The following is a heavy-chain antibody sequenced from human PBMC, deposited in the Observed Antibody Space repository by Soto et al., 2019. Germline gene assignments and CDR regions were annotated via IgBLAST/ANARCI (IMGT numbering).Heavy chain of an antibody. CDR1: GFTFTSSA. CDR2: IVVGSGNT. J-gene: IGHJ1*01. D-gene: IGHD3-22*01. CDR3: AAVPLPYYYDRSGLAY. V-gene: IGHV1-58*01. Sequence: GASVKVSCKASGFTFTSSAVQWVRQARGHRLEWIGWIVVGSGNTNYAQKFQDRVTITRDMSTSTAYMELSSLRSEDTAVYYCAAVPLPYYYDRSGLAYCGQGTLVPVSS.